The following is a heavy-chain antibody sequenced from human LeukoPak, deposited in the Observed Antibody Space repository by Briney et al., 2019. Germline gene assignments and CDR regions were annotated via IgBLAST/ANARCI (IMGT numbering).Heavy chain of an antibody. CDR2: ISGSGFTT. J-gene: IGHJ4*02. V-gene: IGHV3-23*01. Sequence: GGSLRLSCEVSGFTFSNYALNWVRQTPGKGLEWVSGISGSGFTTYYADSLKGRFTISRDNSKNTLYLQMNSLRAEDTAVYYCAKGRSRDYSSGWYFDSWGQGTLVTVSS. D-gene: IGHD6-19*01. CDR3: AKGRSRDYSSGWYFDS. CDR1: GFTFSNYA.